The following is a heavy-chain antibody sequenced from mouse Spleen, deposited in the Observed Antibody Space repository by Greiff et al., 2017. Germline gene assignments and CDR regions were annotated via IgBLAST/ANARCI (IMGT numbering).Heavy chain of an antibody. CDR1: GFAFSSYD. CDR2: ISSGGSYT. CDR3: ARQGNWDYFDY. Sequence: SGGGLVKPGGSLKLSCAASGFAFSSYDMSWVRQTPEKRLEWVATISSGGSYTYYPDSVKGRFTISRDNARNTLYLQMSSLRSEDTALYYCARQGNWDYFDYWGQGTTLTVSS. D-gene: IGHD4-1*01. V-gene: IGHV5-9*02. J-gene: IGHJ2*01.